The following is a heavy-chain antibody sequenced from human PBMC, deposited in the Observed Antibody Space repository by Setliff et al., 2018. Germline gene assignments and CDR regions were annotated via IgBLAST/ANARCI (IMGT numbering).Heavy chain of an antibody. CDR2: SNHGGST. D-gene: IGHD2-21*01. J-gene: IGHJ2*01. CDR1: GESFSNNY. V-gene: IGHV4-34*01. CDR3: ARAQVVFAISAPVWYFEF. Sequence: SETLSLTCSVYGESFSNNYWSWIRQTPGKGLEWIGESNHGGSTSYHPSLKSRLTMSVDTSKNQFSLKLTSVTAADTAVYYCARAQVVFAISAPVWYFEFWGRGTQVTVSS.